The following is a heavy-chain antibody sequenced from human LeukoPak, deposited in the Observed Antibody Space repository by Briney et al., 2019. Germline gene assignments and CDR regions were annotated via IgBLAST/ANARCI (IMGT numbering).Heavy chain of an antibody. D-gene: IGHD2-21*01. CDR1: GFTFSSYG. J-gene: IGHJ5*02. CDR2: ISYDGSNK. Sequence: GGSLRLSCAASGFTFSSYGMHWVRQAPGKGLEWVAVISYDGSNKYYADSVKGRFTISRDNSKNTLYLQMNSLRADDTAVYYCARSDWFDPWGQGTLVIVSS. V-gene: IGHV3-30*03. CDR3: ARSDWFDP.